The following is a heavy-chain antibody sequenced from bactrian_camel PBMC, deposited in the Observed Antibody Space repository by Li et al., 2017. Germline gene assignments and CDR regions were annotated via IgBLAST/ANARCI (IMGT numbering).Heavy chain of an antibody. D-gene: IGHD3*01. CDR2: IRSNGDA. CDR1: GSTSIHYC. CDR3: AAARTCSSISTLREATYNY. J-gene: IGHJ4*01. V-gene: IGHV3S55*01. Sequence: HVQLVESGGGSVQAGGSLRLSCKVSGSTSIHYCMGWFRQAPGKEREGVAAIRSNGDARYADSVKGRFTVSKDTAKNTLYLQLNSLKPEDTGLYYCAAARTCSSISTLREATYNYWGRGTQVTVS.